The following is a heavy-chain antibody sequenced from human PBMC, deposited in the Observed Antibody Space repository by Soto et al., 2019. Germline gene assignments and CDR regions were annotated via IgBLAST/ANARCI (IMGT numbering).Heavy chain of an antibody. CDR1: GYTFTTYA. CDR2: INAGNGNT. V-gene: IGHV1-3*01. D-gene: IGHD2-15*01. J-gene: IGHJ6*02. CDR3: ARGDGGSFLYYYYGMDV. Sequence: ASVKVSCKASGYTFTTYAMHWVRQAPGQRLEWMGWINAGNGNTKYSQKFQGRVTITRDTSASTGYMELSSLRSEDTAVYYCARGDGGSFLYYYYGMDVWGQGTTVTVSS.